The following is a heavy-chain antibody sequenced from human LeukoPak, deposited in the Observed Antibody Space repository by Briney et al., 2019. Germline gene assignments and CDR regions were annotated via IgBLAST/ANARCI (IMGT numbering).Heavy chain of an antibody. J-gene: IGHJ4*02. CDR1: GGSISSSSYY. CDR2: IYYSGST. CDR3: ARPQDRDGYNWDY. V-gene: IGHV4-39*01. Sequence: SETLSLTCTVSGGSISSSSYYWGWIRQPPGKGLEWIGSIYYSGSTYYNPSLKGRVTISVDTSKNQFSLKLSSVTAADTAVYYCARPQDRDGYNWDYWGQGTLVTVSS. D-gene: IGHD5-24*01.